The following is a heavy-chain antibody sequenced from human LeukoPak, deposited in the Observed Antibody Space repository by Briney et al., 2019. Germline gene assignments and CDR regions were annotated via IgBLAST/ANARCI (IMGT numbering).Heavy chain of an antibody. D-gene: IGHD3-10*01. CDR2: IYYSGST. J-gene: IGHJ4*02. V-gene: IGHV4-30-4*08. CDR1: GGSISSGGYY. Sequence: PSETLSLTCTVSGGSISSGGYYWSWIRQHPGKGLEWIGYIYYSGSTYYNPSLKNRVTVSLDTSKNQFSLKLSTVTAADTAVYYCARGFGGLQAPFDYWGQGTLVTVSS. CDR3: ARGFGGLQAPFDY.